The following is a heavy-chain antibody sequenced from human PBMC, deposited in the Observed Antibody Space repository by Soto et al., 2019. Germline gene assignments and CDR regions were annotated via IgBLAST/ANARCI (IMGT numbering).Heavy chain of an antibody. CDR3: ARQPESTSYFDY. CDR2: VYQSGTT. D-gene: IGHD2-2*01. CDR1: NGSINNPIYY. Sequence: SETLSLTCTVSNGSINNPIYYWGWIRQPPGKGLEWIGNVYQSGTTRLNPSLKSRVSIFVDRSKNQFSLELNSATAADRAVYYCARQPESTSYFDYWGQGILVTVSS. V-gene: IGHV4-39*01. J-gene: IGHJ4*02.